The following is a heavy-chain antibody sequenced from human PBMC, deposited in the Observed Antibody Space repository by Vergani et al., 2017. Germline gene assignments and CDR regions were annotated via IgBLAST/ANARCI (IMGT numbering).Heavy chain of an antibody. Sequence: QMQLQESCPGLVKASETLSLTFTVSGDSILSSSYYWGWIRQPPRKGLEWMGSLYNSGNGDPSSSLMSRVTFSADTSKNQFSLRLTSVTAADTAVYYCASGKYYSDSTSHFRGRYFDVWGRGTLVTVPS. J-gene: IGHJ2*01. D-gene: IGHD3-16*01. CDR1: GDSILSSSYY. CDR3: ASGKYYSDSTSHFRGRYFDV. CDR2: LYNSGNG. V-gene: IGHV4-39*01.